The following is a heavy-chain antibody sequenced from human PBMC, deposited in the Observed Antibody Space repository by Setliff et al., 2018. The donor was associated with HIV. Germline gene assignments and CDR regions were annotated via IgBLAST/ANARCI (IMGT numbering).Heavy chain of an antibody. V-gene: IGHV4-34*01. CDR3: AREMSTFYTFDI. J-gene: IGHJ3*02. CDR2: INHSGST. D-gene: IGHD1-1*01. CDR1: GYSISSGYY. Sequence: SETLSLTCAVSGYSISSGYYWSWIRQPPGKGLEWIGEINHSGSTNYNPSLKSRVTISVDTSKNQFSLKLSSVTAADTAVYYCAREMSTFYTFDIWGQGTMVTVSS.